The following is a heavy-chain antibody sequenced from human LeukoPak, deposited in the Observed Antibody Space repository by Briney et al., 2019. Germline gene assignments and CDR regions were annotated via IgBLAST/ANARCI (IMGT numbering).Heavy chain of an antibody. CDR3: ARARRGGNLDGGYYFDY. CDR1: GGSISSGSYY. J-gene: IGHJ4*02. Sequence: PSQTLSLTCTVSGGSISSGSYYWSWIRQPAGKGLEWIGRIYTSGSTNYNPSLKSRVTISVDTSKNQFSLKLSSVTAADTAVYYCARARRGGNLDGGYYFDYWGQGTLVTVSS. V-gene: IGHV4-61*02. D-gene: IGHD4-23*01. CDR2: IYTSGST.